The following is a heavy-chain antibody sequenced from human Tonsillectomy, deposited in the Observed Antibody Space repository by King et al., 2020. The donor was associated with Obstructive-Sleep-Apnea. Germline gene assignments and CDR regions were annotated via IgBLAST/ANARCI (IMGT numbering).Heavy chain of an antibody. CDR2: IYDSGTT. CDR1: GGSFDSGHYS. J-gene: IGHJ2*01. D-gene: IGHD6-13*01. V-gene: IGHV4-30-4*07. CDR3: ARGYVALATASGLFFYLGV. Sequence: QVQLQESGPGLVKPSQTLSLTCAVSGGSFDSGHYSWNWIRQPPGKGLEWVGYIYDSGTTSYNPSLMSRLSMSLDTSKSQFSLKLSSVTAADTAIYYCARGYVALATASGLFFYLGVWGRGTLVTVSS.